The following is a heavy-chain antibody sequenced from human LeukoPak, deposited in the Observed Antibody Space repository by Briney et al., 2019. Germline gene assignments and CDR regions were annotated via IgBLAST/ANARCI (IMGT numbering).Heavy chain of an antibody. D-gene: IGHD2-15*01. J-gene: IGHJ4*02. Sequence: SETLSLTCAVYGGSFSGYYWSWIRQPPGKGLEWIGNIYYSGNTYHNPSLKSRVTISVDTSKNQFSLRLTSVTAADTAVYYCARGSRIERGYDYWGQGTLVTVSS. CDR2: IYYSGNT. V-gene: IGHV4-34*01. CDR3: ARGSRIERGYDY. CDR1: GGSFSGYY.